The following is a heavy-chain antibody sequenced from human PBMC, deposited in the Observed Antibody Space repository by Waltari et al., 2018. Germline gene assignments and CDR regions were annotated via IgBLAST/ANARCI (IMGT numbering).Heavy chain of an antibody. Sequence: EVQLVESGGGLVQPGGSLRLSFAASGFSFGDYWMHWVRQAPGKGREWGSRINVDGGYVSYTDSVKGRFTISRDNAKNTVFLQLNSVRGEDTAVYYCARKGGRGYPYGPFYYDYWGQGTLVTVSS. V-gene: IGHV3-74*01. CDR3: ARKGGRGYPYGPFYYDY. J-gene: IGHJ4*02. D-gene: IGHD3-10*01. CDR2: INVDGGYV. CDR1: GFSFGDYW.